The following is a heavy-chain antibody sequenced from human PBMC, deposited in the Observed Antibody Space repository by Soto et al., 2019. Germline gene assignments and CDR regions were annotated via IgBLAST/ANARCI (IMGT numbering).Heavy chain of an antibody. J-gene: IGHJ4*02. CDR3: ASHSSGWFFDY. V-gene: IGHV1-18*01. Sequence: ASVKVSCKASGYTFTSYGLSWVRQPPGQGLEWMGWISAYNGNTNFAQKLQGRVTMTTDTSTSTAYMELRSLRSDDTAVYYCASHSSGWFFDYWGQGTLVTVSS. CDR1: GYTFTSYG. D-gene: IGHD6-19*01. CDR2: ISAYNGNT.